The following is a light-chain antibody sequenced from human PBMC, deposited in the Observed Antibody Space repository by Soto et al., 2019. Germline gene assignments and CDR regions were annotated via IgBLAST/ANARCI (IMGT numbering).Light chain of an antibody. Sequence: QSVPTQPASVSASPGQSITISCTATSSDVGGYAFVSWYHPHPGKAPKLMVFEVSKRPSGVSYRFSGSKSGNTASLTISGLQAEDEADYFCSSYSVTTAYLFGTGTKVTVL. CDR1: SSDVGGYAF. CDR2: EVS. J-gene: IGLJ1*01. CDR3: SSYSVTTAYL. V-gene: IGLV2-14*01.